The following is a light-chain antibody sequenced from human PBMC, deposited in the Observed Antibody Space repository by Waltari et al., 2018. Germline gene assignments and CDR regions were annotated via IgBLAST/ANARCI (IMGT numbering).Light chain of an antibody. V-gene: IGKV1-13*02. J-gene: IGKJ1*01. Sequence: AIQLTQSPSSLTASVGYRVTITCRASQGISSALDWYPQKPGKAPKLLIYDSSCLESGVPSRFSGSGSGTDFTLTISSLQPEDFATYYCQQFNSYPRTFGQGTKVEIK. CDR2: DSS. CDR1: QGISSA. CDR3: QQFNSYPRT.